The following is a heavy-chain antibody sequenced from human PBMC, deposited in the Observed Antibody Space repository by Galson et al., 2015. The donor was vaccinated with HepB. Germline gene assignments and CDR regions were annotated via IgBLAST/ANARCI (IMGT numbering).Heavy chain of an antibody. CDR3: ARHWRITIFGVVQDYGMDV. J-gene: IGHJ6*02. D-gene: IGHD3-3*01. CDR1: GFTFSSYW. CDR2: IKQDGSEK. V-gene: IGHV3-7*01. Sequence: SLRLSCAASGFTFSSYWMSWVRQAPGKGLEWVANIKQDGSEKYYVDSVKGRFTISRDNAKNSLYLQMNSLRAEDTAVYYCARHWRITIFGVVQDYGMDVWGQGTTVTVSS.